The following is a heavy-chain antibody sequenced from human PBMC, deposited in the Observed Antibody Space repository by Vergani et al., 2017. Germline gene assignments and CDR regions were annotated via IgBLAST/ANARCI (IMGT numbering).Heavy chain of an antibody. V-gene: IGHV1-69*12. CDR2: IIPIFGTA. Sequence: QVQLVQSGAEVKKPGSSVKVSCKASGGTFSSYAISGVRQAPGQGLEWMGGIIPIFGTANSAQKFQGRVTMTADESTSTAYMELSSLRSEDTAVYYCARVDYYGSGSYCQQEFDYWGQGTLVTVSS. J-gene: IGHJ4*02. D-gene: IGHD3-10*01. CDR3: ARVDYYGSGSYCQQEFDY. CDR1: GGTFSSYA.